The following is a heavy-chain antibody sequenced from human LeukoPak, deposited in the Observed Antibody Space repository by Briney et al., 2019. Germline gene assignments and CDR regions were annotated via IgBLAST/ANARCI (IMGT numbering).Heavy chain of an antibody. D-gene: IGHD1-26*01. V-gene: IGHV4-4*07. CDR2: IYAHGST. CDR3: ARGGTYPSSTVDY. Sequence: SETLSLTCTVSGGSISSYYWSWIRQPAGKELEWIGRIYAHGSTNYNPSLRSRVTMSADTSRNQFSLRLSSVTAADTAVYYCARGGTYPSSTVDYWGQGTLVTVPS. CDR1: GGSISSYY. J-gene: IGHJ4*02.